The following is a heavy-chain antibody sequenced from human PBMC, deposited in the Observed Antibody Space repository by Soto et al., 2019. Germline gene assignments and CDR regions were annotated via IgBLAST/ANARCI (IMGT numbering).Heavy chain of an antibody. Sequence: QVQLVQSGAEVKKPASSVKVSCKASGGTFSSNAISWVRQAPGQGLEWMGGIIPIYASPNYAQNFQGRITVTADKATSTAYLELSRLKFADSAIYYCAVTVTGSRSPLAHWGLGTVVIVSS. CDR3: AVTVTGSRSPLAH. D-gene: IGHD3-9*01. CDR2: IIPIYASP. V-gene: IGHV1-69*06. CDR1: GGTFSSNA. J-gene: IGHJ4*02.